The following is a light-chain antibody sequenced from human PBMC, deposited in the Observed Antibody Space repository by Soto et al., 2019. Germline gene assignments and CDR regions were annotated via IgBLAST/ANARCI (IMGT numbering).Light chain of an antibody. CDR1: QDVTTN. V-gene: IGKV3-15*01. Sequence: EISMTQFPAILSASPGEGATLSCRAAQDVTTNFAWYQLRRGQPPRLLIYDISTRATGVPARFSGSGSGTEFTLTISGLQSEDFALYFCQQYNNWPFSFGPGTRLAIK. CDR2: DIS. CDR3: QQYNNWPFS. J-gene: IGKJ5*01.